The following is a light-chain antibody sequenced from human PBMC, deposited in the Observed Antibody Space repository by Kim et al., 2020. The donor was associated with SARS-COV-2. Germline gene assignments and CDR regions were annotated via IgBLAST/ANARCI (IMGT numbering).Light chain of an antibody. V-gene: IGKV1-27*01. CDR3: QQYDNAPRT. J-gene: IGKJ1*01. CDR1: QGISNY. CDR2: GAS. Sequence: SLGDKVTSSCRAIQGISNYLAWYQQKPGKVPHLLIYGASTLQSGVPSRFSGSGSGTDFTLTISSLQPEDVATYYCQQYDNAPRTFGQGTKVDIK.